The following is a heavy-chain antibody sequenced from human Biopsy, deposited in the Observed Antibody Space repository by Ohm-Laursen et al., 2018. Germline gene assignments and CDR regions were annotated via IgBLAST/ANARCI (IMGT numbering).Heavy chain of an antibody. D-gene: IGHD6-6*01. Sequence: SLRLSCAASGFSVSRYDMNWVHQAPGKGLEWISYISETSSHIYDADSVRGRFTVARDIAKNSLYLQLNSLRVEDTAVYYCARDSSRRAREGGMDVWGQGTTVTVSS. V-gene: IGHV3-21*01. CDR2: ISETSSHI. CDR1: GFSVSRYD. J-gene: IGHJ6*02. CDR3: ARDSSRRAREGGMDV.